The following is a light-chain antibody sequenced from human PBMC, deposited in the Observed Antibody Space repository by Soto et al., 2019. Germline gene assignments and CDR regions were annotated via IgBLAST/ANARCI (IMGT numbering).Light chain of an antibody. CDR3: CLYIGATPSV. CDR2: EGH. Sequence: QSVRAQPGSGSGSAGQSVTISCTGTSGCGGRFSLVSWYQQHPGKAPKVMISEGHRRPSGVPDRFSGSTSVKSASLTISRLQADDEADSYCCLYIGATPSVFGTGNKVTVL. J-gene: IGLJ1*01. CDR1: SGCGGRFSL. V-gene: IGLV2-23*01.